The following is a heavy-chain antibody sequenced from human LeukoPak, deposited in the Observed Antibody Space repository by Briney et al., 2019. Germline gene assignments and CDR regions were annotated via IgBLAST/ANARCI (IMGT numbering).Heavy chain of an antibody. D-gene: IGHD6-19*01. V-gene: IGHV3-23*01. CDR1: RFTFSGYA. CDR2: IDASGVNT. Sequence: GGSLRLSCAASRFTFSGYAMYWVRQAPGKGLEWVSCIDASGVNTYYADSVKGRFTISRDNSNNTLYLQMNSLIAEDTAVYYCAKGSGSGWYGWFDPWGQGTLVTVSS. CDR3: AKGSGSGWYGWFDP. J-gene: IGHJ5*02.